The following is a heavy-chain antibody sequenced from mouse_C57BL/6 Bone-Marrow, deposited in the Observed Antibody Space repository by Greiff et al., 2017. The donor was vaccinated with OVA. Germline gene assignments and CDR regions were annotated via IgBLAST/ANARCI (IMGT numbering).Heavy chain of an antibody. D-gene: IGHD1-1*01. V-gene: IGHV2-9-1*01. J-gene: IGHJ1*03. Sequence: QVQLQQSGPGLVAPSQSLSITCTVSGFSLTSYAISWVRQPPGKGLEWLGVIWPGGGPNYNSALKSRLSISTDNSKSQVFLKMNSLQTDDTARYYCARNPDPYGSRGYFDVWGTGTTVTVSS. CDR3: ARNPDPYGSRGYFDV. CDR2: IWPGGGP. CDR1: GFSLTSYA.